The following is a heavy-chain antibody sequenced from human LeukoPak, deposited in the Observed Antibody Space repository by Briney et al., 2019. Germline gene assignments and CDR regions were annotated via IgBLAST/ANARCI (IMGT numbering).Heavy chain of an antibody. D-gene: IGHD3-9*01. Sequence: PVGSLRLSCAASGFSFSTHWMHWVRQAPGKGLVYVAQIKSDGSATAYADSVKGRFTISRDNAKNTLYLEMSSLRAEDTAVYYCGKSAPYDIPSGNWGQGTLVTVSS. CDR3: GKSAPYDIPSGN. CDR1: GFSFSTHW. J-gene: IGHJ4*02. CDR2: IKSDGSAT. V-gene: IGHV3-74*01.